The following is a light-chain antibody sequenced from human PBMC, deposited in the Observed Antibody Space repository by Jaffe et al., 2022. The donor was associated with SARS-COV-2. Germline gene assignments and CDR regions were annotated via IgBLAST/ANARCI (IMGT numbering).Light chain of an antibody. V-gene: IGKV3-15*01. J-gene: IGKJ1*01. CDR1: QSVSSN. CDR3: QQYNSWPPTWT. CDR2: GAS. Sequence: EIVMTQSPATLSVSPGERATLSCRASQSVSSNLAWYRQKPGQAPRLVIYGASTRATGIPARFSGSGSGTEFTLTISRLQSEDFVVYYCQQYNSWPPTWTFGHGTKVEIK.